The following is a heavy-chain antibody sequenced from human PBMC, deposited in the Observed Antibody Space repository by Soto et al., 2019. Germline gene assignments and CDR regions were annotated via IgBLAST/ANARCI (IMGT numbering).Heavy chain of an antibody. CDR2: INHSGST. V-gene: IGHV4-34*01. CDR3: ARSYYGSGSSGFDY. Sequence: PSETLSLTCAVYGGSFSGYYWSWIRQPPGKGLEWIGEINHSGSTNYNPSLKSRVTISVDTSKNQFSLKLSSVTAADTAVYYCARSYYGSGSSGFDYWGQGTLVTVS. D-gene: IGHD3-10*01. J-gene: IGHJ4*02. CDR1: GGSFSGYY.